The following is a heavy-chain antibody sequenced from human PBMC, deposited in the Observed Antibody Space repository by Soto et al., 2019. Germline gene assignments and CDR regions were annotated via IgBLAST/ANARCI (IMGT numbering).Heavy chain of an antibody. Sequence: ASVKVSCKASGYTFTSSGMSWVRQAPGQGLEWMGWISAHTGSSEYAQRFQGRVTMTTDRSTSTAYMELRSLRSDDTAVYYCARDEGGYDILTGYYKAHHFDYWGQGVPVTVSS. CDR3: ARDEGGYDILTGYYKAHHFDY. V-gene: IGHV1-18*01. J-gene: IGHJ4*02. CDR2: ISAHTGSS. D-gene: IGHD3-9*01. CDR1: GYTFTSSG.